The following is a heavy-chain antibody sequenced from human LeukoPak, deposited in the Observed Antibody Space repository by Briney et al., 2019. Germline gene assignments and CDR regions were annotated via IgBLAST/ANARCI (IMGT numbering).Heavy chain of an antibody. D-gene: IGHD6-13*01. CDR3: ARSIAAAGYYFDY. V-gene: IGHV4-30-2*01. CDR1: GGSISSGGYY. Sequence: PSQTLSLTCTVSGGSISSGGYYWSWIRQPPGKGLEWIGYIYHSGSTYYNPSLKSRVTISVDRSKNQFSLKLSSVTAADTAVYYCARSIAAAGYYFDYWGQGTLVTVSS. CDR2: IYHSGST. J-gene: IGHJ4*02.